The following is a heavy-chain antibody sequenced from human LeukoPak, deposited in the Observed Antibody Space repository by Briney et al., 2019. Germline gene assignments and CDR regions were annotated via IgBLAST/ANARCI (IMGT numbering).Heavy chain of an antibody. CDR1: GFTFSIYW. D-gene: IGHD2/OR15-2a*01. J-gene: IGHJ4*02. CDR2: MKQDGSEK. Sequence: GGSLRLSCAASGFTFSIYWMSWVRQAPGKGLEGVANMKQDGSEKYYVDSVKGRFTISRDNAKNSLYLQMNSLRAEDTAVYYCAKDSAKKYDDYWGQGTLVTVSS. CDR3: AKDSAKKYDDY. V-gene: IGHV3-7*03.